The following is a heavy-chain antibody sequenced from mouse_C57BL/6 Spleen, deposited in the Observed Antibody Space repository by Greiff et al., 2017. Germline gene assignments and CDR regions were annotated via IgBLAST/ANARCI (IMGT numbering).Heavy chain of an antibody. V-gene: IGHV1-80*01. D-gene: IGHD2-5*01. Sequence: VQLVESGAELVKPGASVKISCKASGYAFSSYWMNWVKQRPGKGLEWIGQIYPGDGDTNYNEKFKGKATLTADKSSSTAYMQLSSLTSEDSAVYFCARLYDSNYVYAMDYWGQGTSVTVSS. J-gene: IGHJ4*01. CDR2: IYPGDGDT. CDR3: ARLYDSNYVYAMDY. CDR1: GYAFSSYW.